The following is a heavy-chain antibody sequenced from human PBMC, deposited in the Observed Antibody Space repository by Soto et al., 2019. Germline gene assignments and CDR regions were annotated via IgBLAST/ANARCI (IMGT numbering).Heavy chain of an antibody. J-gene: IGHJ6*02. Sequence: PGGSLRLSCAASGFTFSSYGMHWVRQAPGKGLEWVAVISYDGSNKYYADSVKGRFTISRDNSKNTLYLQMNSLRAEDTAVYYCAKASDYCSSTSCLPNGMDVWGQGTTVTVSS. CDR3: AKASDYCSSTSCLPNGMDV. CDR1: GFTFSSYG. D-gene: IGHD2-2*01. V-gene: IGHV3-30*18. CDR2: ISYDGSNK.